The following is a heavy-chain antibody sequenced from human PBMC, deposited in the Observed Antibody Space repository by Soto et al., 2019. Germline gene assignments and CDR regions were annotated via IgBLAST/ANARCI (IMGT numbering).Heavy chain of an antibody. Sequence: ASVKVSCKASGYTFTSYGISWVRQAPGQGLEWMGWISAYNGNTNYAQKLQGRVTMTTDTSTSTAYMELRSLRSEDTAVDYCAILLRGRNFDYWAQGNLVTFSS. D-gene: IGHD1-26*01. V-gene: IGHV1-18*01. CDR3: AILLRGRNFDY. CDR2: ISAYNGNT. CDR1: GYTFTSYG. J-gene: IGHJ4*02.